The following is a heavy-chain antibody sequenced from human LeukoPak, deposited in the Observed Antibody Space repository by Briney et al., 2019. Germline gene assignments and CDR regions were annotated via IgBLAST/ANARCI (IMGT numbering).Heavy chain of an antibody. CDR2: IYYSGST. D-gene: IGHD6-19*01. CDR1: GGSISGYY. CDR3: ARHERIAVAGEEFDY. V-gene: IGHV4-59*08. J-gene: IGHJ4*02. Sequence: SETLSLTCTVSGGSISGYYWSWIRQPPGKGLEWIGYIYYSGSTNYNPSLKSRVTISVDTSKNQFSLKLSSVTAADTAVYYCARHERIAVAGEEFDYWGQGTLVTVSS.